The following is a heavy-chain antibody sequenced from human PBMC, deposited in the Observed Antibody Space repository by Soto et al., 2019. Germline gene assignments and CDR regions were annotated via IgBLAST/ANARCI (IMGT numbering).Heavy chain of an antibody. CDR3: ARFEMVSQRDFEP. CDR2: IGGTGATT. J-gene: IGHJ5*02. CDR1: GFTFSTYA. Sequence: PGGSLRLSCAASGFTFSTYAMSWVRQAPGKGLEWVSAIGGTGATTYYADSVKGRFTISRDNSKNTLYLQMNSLRAEDTAVYYCARFEMVSQRDFEPWGQGTLVTVSS. D-gene: IGHD3-3*01. V-gene: IGHV3-23*01.